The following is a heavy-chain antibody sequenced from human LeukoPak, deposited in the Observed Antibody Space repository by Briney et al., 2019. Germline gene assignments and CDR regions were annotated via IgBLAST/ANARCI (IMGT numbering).Heavy chain of an antibody. CDR1: VCTFNNYC. V-gene: IGHV3-30*18. D-gene: IGHD2-2*01. J-gene: IGHJ4*02. CDR3: AKGPLRGTAAAIDY. Sequence: GESLRLSCAASVCTFNNYCMHWVRKAPGKGLEWVAVISYDGRNKHYPDSVKGRFTISRDISTDTLWLQMDSLRTEDTAVYYCAKGPLRGTAAAIDYWGQGTLVTVSS. CDR2: ISYDGRNK.